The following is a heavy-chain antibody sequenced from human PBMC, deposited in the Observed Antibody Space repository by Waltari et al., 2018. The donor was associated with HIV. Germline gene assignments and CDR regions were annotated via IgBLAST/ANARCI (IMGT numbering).Heavy chain of an antibody. V-gene: IGHV4-34*01. J-gene: IGHJ3*02. CDR1: GESFSGYY. CDR2: INQSGST. D-gene: IGHD1-26*01. CDR3: ARKEVGATLKNAFDI. Sequence: QVQLQQWGAGLLKPSETLSLTCAVYGESFSGYYWSWIRQPPGTGLEWIGEINQSGSTKYNPSLKSRVSISVDTSKKQFSLKLYSVTAADTAVYYCARKEVGATLKNAFDIWGPGTLVTASS.